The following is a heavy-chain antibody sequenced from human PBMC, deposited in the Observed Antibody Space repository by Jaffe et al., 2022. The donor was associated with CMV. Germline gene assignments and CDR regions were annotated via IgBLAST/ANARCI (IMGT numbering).Heavy chain of an antibody. D-gene: IGHD2-2*01. CDR1: GGSFSGYY. J-gene: IGHJ6*02. Sequence: QVQLQQWGAGLLKPSETLSLTCAVYGGSFSGYYWSWIRQPPGKGLEWIGEINHSGSTNYNPSLKSRVTISVDTSKNQFSLKLSSVTAADTAVYYCARRSKIVVVPAAMPHYYYYGMDVWGQGTTVTVSS. CDR3: ARRSKIVVVPAAMPHYYYYGMDV. V-gene: IGHV4-34*01. CDR2: INHSGST.